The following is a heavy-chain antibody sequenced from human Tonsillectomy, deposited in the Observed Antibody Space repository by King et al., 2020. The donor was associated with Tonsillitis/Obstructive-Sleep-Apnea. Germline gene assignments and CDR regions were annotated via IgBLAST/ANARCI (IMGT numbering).Heavy chain of an antibody. V-gene: IGHV5-51*01. J-gene: IGHJ1*01. D-gene: IGHD6-13*01. Sequence: QLVQSGAEVKKPGESLKISCKGSGYSFTTYWIGWVRQMPGKGLEWMGIIYPGDSDTRYSPSFQGQVTISADKSISTAYLQWSSLKASDTAMYYRARHEEDIAAAGRTVEYFQHWGQGTLVTVSS. CDR3: ARHEEDIAAAGRTVEYFQH. CDR1: GYSFTTYW. CDR2: IYPGDSDT.